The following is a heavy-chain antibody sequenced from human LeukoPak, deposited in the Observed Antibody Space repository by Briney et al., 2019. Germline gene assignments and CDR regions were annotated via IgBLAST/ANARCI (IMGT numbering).Heavy chain of an antibody. J-gene: IGHJ4*02. Sequence: PGGSLRLSCAASGFTFISYSMNWVRQAPGKGLEWVSRIKSDGSKTDYADSVKGRFTISRDNAKNTLYLQMNSLRAEDTAVYYCSSLYYYDIVGYYYDYWGQGTLVTVSS. D-gene: IGHD3-22*01. CDR2: IKSDGSKT. CDR3: SSLYYYDIVGYYYDY. V-gene: IGHV3-74*01. CDR1: GFTFISYS.